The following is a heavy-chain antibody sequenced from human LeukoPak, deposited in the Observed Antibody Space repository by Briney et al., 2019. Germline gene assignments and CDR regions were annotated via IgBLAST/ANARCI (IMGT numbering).Heavy chain of an antibody. CDR1: GDSSSNTNW. V-gene: IGHV3-30*18. CDR3: AKAVDSSFDY. Sequence: TLSLTCAVSGDSSSNTNWWSWVRQAPGKGLEWVAVISYDGSNKYYADSVKGRFTISRDNSKNTLYLQMNSLRAEDTAVYYCAKAVDSSFDYWGQGTLVTVSS. D-gene: IGHD3-22*01. CDR2: ISYDGSNK. J-gene: IGHJ4*02.